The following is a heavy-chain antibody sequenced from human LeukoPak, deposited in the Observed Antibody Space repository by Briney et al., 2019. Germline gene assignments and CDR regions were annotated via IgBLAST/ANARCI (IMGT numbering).Heavy chain of an antibody. CDR1: GFTFSSYS. D-gene: IGHD1-26*01. V-gene: IGHV3-21*01. CDR2: ISSGSGYI. CDR3: ARGYSGSYYFGDY. J-gene: IGHJ4*02. Sequence: PGGSLRLPCAASGFTFSSYSMNWVRQAPGKGLEWVSSISSGSGYIYYADSVKGRFTISRDNAKNSLYLQMNSLRAEDTGVYYCARGYSGSYYFGDYWGQGTLVTVSS.